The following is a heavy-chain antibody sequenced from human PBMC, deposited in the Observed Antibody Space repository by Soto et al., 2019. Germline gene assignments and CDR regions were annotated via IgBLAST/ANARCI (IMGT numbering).Heavy chain of an antibody. CDR3: ARHPSDFWFDT. V-gene: IGHV4-39*01. J-gene: IGHJ5*02. Sequence: QLQLQESGPGLVKPSETLSLTCSGSGGSIRTSSYFWGWIRQPPGKGLEWIGRIYYSGRTYYNPSLMGRATVSVGTSKDQFSLKLSSVPAADSAVYYCARHPSDFWFDTWGQGTLVTVS. D-gene: IGHD2-21*02. CDR1: GGSIRTSSYF. CDR2: IYYSGRT.